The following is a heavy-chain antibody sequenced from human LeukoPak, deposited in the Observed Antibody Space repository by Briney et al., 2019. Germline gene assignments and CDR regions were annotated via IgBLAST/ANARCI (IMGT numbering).Heavy chain of an antibody. D-gene: IGHD2-15*01. Sequence: SETLSLTCTVSAGSINSGNYYWSWIRQPAGKGLEWIGRMYTSGSTNYNPSLKSRVSISVDTSKNQFSLKLTSVTAADTAVYYCARYLGYCSGGSCLQWAFDIWGQGTMVTVSS. CDR2: MYTSGST. CDR3: ARYLGYCSGGSCLQWAFDI. J-gene: IGHJ3*02. CDR1: AGSINSGNYY. V-gene: IGHV4-61*02.